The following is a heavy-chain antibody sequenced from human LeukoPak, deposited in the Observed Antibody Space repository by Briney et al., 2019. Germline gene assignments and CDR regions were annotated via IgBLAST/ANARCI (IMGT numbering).Heavy chain of an antibody. V-gene: IGHV1-69*13. CDR2: IVPMFGTA. Sequence: ASVKVSCKASRGTYSSHAISWVRQAPAQGLQWMGQIVPMFGTANYAQKFQGRVTITADESTSTVYMDLSSLISDDTAVYYCARDHNYGGFDYWGQGTLVTVSS. D-gene: IGHD4-23*01. CDR3: ARDHNYGGFDY. J-gene: IGHJ4*02. CDR1: RGTYSSHA.